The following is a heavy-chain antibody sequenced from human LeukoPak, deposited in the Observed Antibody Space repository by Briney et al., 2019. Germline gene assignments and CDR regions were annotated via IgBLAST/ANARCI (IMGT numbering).Heavy chain of an antibody. CDR3: ARDSYYYDSSGYYIYSFDY. J-gene: IGHJ4*02. CDR1: GFTFSSYA. V-gene: IGHV3-21*01. Sequence: GGSLRLSCAASGFTFSSYAIHWVRQAPGKGLEWVSSISSSSNYIYYADSVKGRFTISRDNAKNSLYLQMNSLRAEDTAVYYCARDSYYYDSSGYYIYSFDYWGQGTLVTVSS. D-gene: IGHD3-22*01. CDR2: ISSSSNYI.